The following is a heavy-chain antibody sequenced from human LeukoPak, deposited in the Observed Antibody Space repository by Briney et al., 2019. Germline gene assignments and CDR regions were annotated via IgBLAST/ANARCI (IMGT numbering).Heavy chain of an antibody. J-gene: IGHJ4*02. CDR1: GFTFTRYA. CDR3: AKGFGDTTFGVVTAYDY. CDR2: ISGSGGTT. Sequence: GQSLRLSCAASGFTFTRYAMAWVRRAPGKGLEWVSTISGSGGTTYYPDSVKGRFTISRDNSSNTLYLQMNSLDADDTALYYCAKGFGDTTFGVVTAYDYWGQGILVTVSS. D-gene: IGHD3-3*01. V-gene: IGHV3-23*01.